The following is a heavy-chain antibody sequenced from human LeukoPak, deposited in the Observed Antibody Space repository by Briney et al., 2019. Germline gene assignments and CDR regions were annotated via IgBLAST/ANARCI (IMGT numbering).Heavy chain of an antibody. J-gene: IGHJ4*02. CDR3: ARLIVGATTSAYFDY. D-gene: IGHD1-26*01. Sequence: GESLKISCKGSGYSFTSYWLGWVRQMPGKGLEWMGIIYPGDSDTRYSPSFQGQVTISADKSISTAYLQWSSLKASDTAMYYCARLIVGATTSAYFDYWGQGTLVTVSS. CDR2: IYPGDSDT. CDR1: GYSFTSYW. V-gene: IGHV5-51*01.